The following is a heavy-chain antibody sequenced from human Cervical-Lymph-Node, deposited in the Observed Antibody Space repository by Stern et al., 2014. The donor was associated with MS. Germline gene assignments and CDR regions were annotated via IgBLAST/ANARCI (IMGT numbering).Heavy chain of an antibody. J-gene: IGHJ4*02. D-gene: IGHD4-11*01. Sequence: QVQLVQSGGGVVQPGRSLRLSCAASGFSFTGHTMHWVRQAPGKGLEWVTSISYDGSKKQYAGSVKGRFTISRDTSKNTLYLQMNSLRVEDTALYYCAREDYRNYPPHIDYWGQGTLVTVSS. V-gene: IGHV3-30-3*01. CDR3: AREDYRNYPPHIDY. CDR2: ISYDGSKK. CDR1: GFSFTGHT.